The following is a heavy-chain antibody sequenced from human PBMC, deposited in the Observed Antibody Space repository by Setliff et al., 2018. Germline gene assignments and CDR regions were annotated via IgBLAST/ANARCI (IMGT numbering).Heavy chain of an antibody. CDR3: ARDVSRYASSWYPHEYFQH. V-gene: IGHV3-7*01. CDR1: GFSFSIYW. J-gene: IGHJ1*01. Sequence: PGGSLRLSCAASGFSFSIYWMSWVRQAPGKGLEWVANIKKDGSENYYVDYVKGRFTISRDNAKNSLYLQMNSLRVEDTAGYYCARDVSRYASSWYPHEYFQHWGQGTLVTVSS. CDR2: IKKDGSEN. D-gene: IGHD6-13*01.